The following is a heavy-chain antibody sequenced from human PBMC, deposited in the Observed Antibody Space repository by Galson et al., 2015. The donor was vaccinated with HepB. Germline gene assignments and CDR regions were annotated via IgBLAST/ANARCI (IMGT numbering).Heavy chain of an antibody. Sequence: SLRLSCAASGFTFSSYAMHWVRQAPGKGLEWVAVISYDGSNKYYADSVKGRFTISRDNSKNTLYLQMNSLRAEDTAVYYCARDGAPGASNYFDYWGQGTLVTVSS. CDR1: GFTFSSYA. D-gene: IGHD1-14*01. CDR3: ARDGAPGASNYFDY. J-gene: IGHJ4*02. V-gene: IGHV3-30-3*01. CDR2: ISYDGSNK.